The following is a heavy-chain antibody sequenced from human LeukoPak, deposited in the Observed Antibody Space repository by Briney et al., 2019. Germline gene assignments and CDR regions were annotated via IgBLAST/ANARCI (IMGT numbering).Heavy chain of an antibody. CDR3: AGSQGEYYFIDV. CDR2: VYYSGTT. V-gene: IGHV4-59*11. D-gene: IGHD3-16*01. Sequence: PSETLSLTCSVSGGSIKSHYYTWIRQSPGKGLEWIGYVYYSGTTSYNPSLESRVSISDDTSKNQVFLWLTSVTAADTAVYYCAGSQGEYYFIDVWGKGTTVTVSS. J-gene: IGHJ6*03. CDR1: GGSIKSHY.